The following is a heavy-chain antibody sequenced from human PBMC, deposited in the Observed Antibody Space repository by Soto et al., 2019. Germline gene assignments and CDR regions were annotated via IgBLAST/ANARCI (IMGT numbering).Heavy chain of an antibody. Sequence: PSETLSLTCIVSGGSISSDYWGWIRQPPGKGLEWIGYIFYAGAINYNPSLKSRVTISIDASEKQFSLNLTSVTAADTAFYYCAKYTGYESLFYFDSWGRGLQVNVSS. CDR3: AKYTGYESLFYFDS. V-gene: IGHV4-59*01. J-gene: IGHJ4*01. D-gene: IGHD5-12*01. CDR1: GGSISSDY. CDR2: IFYAGAI.